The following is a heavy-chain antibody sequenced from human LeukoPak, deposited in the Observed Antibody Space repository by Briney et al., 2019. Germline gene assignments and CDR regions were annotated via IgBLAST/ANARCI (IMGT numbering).Heavy chain of an antibody. Sequence: GGSLRLSCAASGFTFSSYSMNWVRQAPGKGLEWVSSISSSSSYINYADSVKGRFTISRDNAKNSLYLQMNSLRAEDTAVYYCASDSSGWYLSDYWGQGTLVTVSS. CDR3: ASDSSGWYLSDY. V-gene: IGHV3-21*01. CDR1: GFTFSSYS. D-gene: IGHD6-19*01. J-gene: IGHJ4*02. CDR2: ISSSSSYI.